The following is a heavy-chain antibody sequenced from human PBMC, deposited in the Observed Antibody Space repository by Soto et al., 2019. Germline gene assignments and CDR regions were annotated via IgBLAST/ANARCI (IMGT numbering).Heavy chain of an antibody. CDR1: GYTFTSYG. J-gene: IGHJ6*02. V-gene: IGHV1-18*01. Sequence: QVQLVQSGAEVKKPGASVKVSCKASGYTFTSYGISWVRQAPGQGLEWMGWISAYNGNTNYAQKLQGRVTMTTDTSTSPADMELRSLRSDDTAVYYCARFYGDYVEYYYYYGMDVWGQGTTVTVSS. CDR2: ISAYNGNT. CDR3: ARFYGDYVEYYYYYGMDV. D-gene: IGHD4-17*01.